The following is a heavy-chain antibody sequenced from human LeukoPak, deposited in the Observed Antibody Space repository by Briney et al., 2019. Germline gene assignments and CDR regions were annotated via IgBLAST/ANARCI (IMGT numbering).Heavy chain of an antibody. D-gene: IGHD2-15*01. CDR1: GGSISSYY. Sequence: SETLSLTCTVSGGSISSYYWSWVRQPPGKGLEWIGYIYYSGSTNYNPSLKSRVTISVDTSKNQFSLKLSSVTAADTAVYYCARESPPRQYCSGGSCYLGGNDAFDIWGQGTMVTVSS. V-gene: IGHV4-59*01. J-gene: IGHJ3*02. CDR2: IYYSGST. CDR3: ARESPPRQYCSGGSCYLGGNDAFDI.